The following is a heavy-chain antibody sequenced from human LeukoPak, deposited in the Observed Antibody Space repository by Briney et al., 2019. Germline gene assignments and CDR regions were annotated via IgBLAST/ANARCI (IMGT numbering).Heavy chain of an antibody. CDR1: GFTFSSYG. V-gene: IGHV3-30*03. Sequence: PGRSLRLSCAASGFTFSSYGMHWVRQAPGKGLEWVAVISYDGSNKYYADSVKGRFTISRDNSKNTLYLQMNSLRAEDTAVYYCARVVAVARYNNYYGMDVWGQGTTVTVSS. D-gene: IGHD2-15*01. J-gene: IGHJ6*02. CDR3: ARVVAVARYNNYYGMDV. CDR2: ISYDGSNK.